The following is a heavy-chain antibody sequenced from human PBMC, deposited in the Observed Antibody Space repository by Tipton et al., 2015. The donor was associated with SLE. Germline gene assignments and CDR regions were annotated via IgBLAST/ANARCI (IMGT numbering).Heavy chain of an antibody. D-gene: IGHD2-2*02. J-gene: IGHJ5*02. Sequence: TLSLTCAVSGDSISNRHYWGWIRQPPGKGLEWIGSVFYSGNTYYNESLQSRVTISIDTSKNHFSLKLYSVTAADTAVYYCAREDSSSWFYTRFDPWGQGTLVTVSS. CDR2: VFYSGNT. CDR1: GDSISNRHY. V-gene: IGHV4-38-2*02. CDR3: AREDSSSWFYTRFDP.